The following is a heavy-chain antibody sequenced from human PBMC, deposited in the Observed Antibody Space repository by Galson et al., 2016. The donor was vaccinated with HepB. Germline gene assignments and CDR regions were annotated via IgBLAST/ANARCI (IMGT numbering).Heavy chain of an antibody. Sequence: SLRLSCAASGCTFSRFRSDWVGQAPGKGREWVASRKEDGSKTFYVDSVKGGFTMSRVNVEESVSLQMNSLRAEDTAVYYCAKYGDEAGWNFHHWGQGTLVTVSS. J-gene: IGHJ1*01. CDR2: RKEDGSKT. V-gene: IGHV3-7*03. D-gene: IGHD6-19*01. CDR1: GCTFSRFR. CDR3: AKYGDEAGWNFHH.